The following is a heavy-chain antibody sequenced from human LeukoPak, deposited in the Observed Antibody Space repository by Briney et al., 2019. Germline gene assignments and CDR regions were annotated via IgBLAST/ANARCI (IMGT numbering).Heavy chain of an antibody. D-gene: IGHD6-19*01. V-gene: IGHV3-66*01. CDR3: ARASQWLAFDN. CDR2: IYNGDNT. CDR1: RFTVPNNY. J-gene: IGHJ4*02. Sequence: PGGPLGLSCAASRFTVPNNYMSGVGQAPGKGLDGVSVIYNGDNTNYADPVKGRFAISRDYSQNTLFLQMNSLRAEDTAVYFCARASQWLAFDNWGQGTLVTVSS.